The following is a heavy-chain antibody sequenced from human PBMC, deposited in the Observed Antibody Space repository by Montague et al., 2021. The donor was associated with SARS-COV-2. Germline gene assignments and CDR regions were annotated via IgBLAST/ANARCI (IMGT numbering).Heavy chain of an antibody. CDR3: ARGPSDTYYYNGMDV. CDR1: GFSLSTSGMC. CDR2: IDWDGDK. V-gene: IGHV2-70*11. J-gene: IGHJ6*02. Sequence: PALVKPTQTLTLTCAFSGFSLSTSGMCMTWIRQPPGKALEWLARIDWDGDKYYNPSLKSRLTISKDTSKNLVVLTMTNMDPVDTATYYCARGPSDTYYYNGMDVWGRGTTVTVSS.